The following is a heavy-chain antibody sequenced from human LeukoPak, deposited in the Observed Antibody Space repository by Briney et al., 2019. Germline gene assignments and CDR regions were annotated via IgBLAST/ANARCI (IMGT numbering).Heavy chain of an antibody. CDR3: ARDLNYYDSHLIPVDY. J-gene: IGHJ4*02. CDR2: INPSGGST. D-gene: IGHD3-22*01. V-gene: IGHV1-46*01. Sequence: GASVKVSCEASGYTFTSYYMHWVRQAPGQGLEWMGIINPSGGSTSYAQKFQGRVTMTRDTSTSTVYMELSSLRSEDTAVYYCARDLNYYDSHLIPVDYWGQGTLVTVSS. CDR1: GYTFTSYY.